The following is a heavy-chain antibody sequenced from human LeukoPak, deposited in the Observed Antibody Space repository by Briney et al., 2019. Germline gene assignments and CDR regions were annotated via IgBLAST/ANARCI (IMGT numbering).Heavy chain of an antibody. D-gene: IGHD3-22*01. CDR1: GFTVSDNY. V-gene: IGHV3-66*01. Sequence: GGSLRLSCAASGFTVSDNYMPWVRHAPGKGLEWVSVIYTGGNTYYGDPVKARFTISRDNSKNTVYLQMNNLRAEDTAVYYCARVLKTTHYDIGAFDYWGQGTLVSVSS. CDR3: ARVLKTTHYDIGAFDY. CDR2: IYTGGNT. J-gene: IGHJ4*02.